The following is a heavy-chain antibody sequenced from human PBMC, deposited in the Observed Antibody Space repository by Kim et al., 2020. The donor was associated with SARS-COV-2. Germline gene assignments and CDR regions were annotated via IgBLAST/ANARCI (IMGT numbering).Heavy chain of an antibody. D-gene: IGHD3-22*01. CDR3: AREKAYDSDSIATEVEL. CDR1: GYTFTGYY. J-gene: IGHJ2*01. V-gene: IGHV1-2*06. Sequence: ASVKVSCKASGYTFTGYYIHWVRQAPGQGVEWVGRIKLRSGGTNYAQNFQGRVTMTRDTSISTAYMELSRLRSDDTAVYYCAREKAYDSDSIATEVELWGRGTLFTV. CDR2: IKLRSGGT.